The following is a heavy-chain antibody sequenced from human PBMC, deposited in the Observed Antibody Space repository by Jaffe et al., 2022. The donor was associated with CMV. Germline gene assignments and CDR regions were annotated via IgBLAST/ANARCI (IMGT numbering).Heavy chain of an antibody. D-gene: IGHD3-3*01. V-gene: IGHV4-4*02. Sequence: QVQLQESGPGLVKPSGTLSLICAVSGDSISSPNRWNWVRQPPGKGLEWIGEVYHTGISSYNPSLESRVTISVDKSKNHFSLTLNSVTAADTAVYYCARANYDFWSGPLDYWGQGTLVTVSS. CDR1: GDSISSPNR. J-gene: IGHJ4*02. CDR3: ARANYDFWSGPLDY. CDR2: VYHTGIS.